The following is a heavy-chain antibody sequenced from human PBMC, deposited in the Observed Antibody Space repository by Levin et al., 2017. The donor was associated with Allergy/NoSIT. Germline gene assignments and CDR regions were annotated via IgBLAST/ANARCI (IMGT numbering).Heavy chain of an antibody. CDR1: GFTFSDYA. J-gene: IGHJ4*02. CDR3: ASLLRAGIEGPTHDPDYFDY. Sequence: PSETLSLTCAASGFTFSDYAMSWVRQAPGKGLEWVSGVSGTAASTHHADSVKGRFTISRDNSKNTLYLQMNSLRAEDTAVYYCASLLRAGIEGPTHDPDYFDYWGQGTLVTVSS. V-gene: IGHV3-23*01. D-gene: IGHD1-26*01. CDR2: VSGTAAST.